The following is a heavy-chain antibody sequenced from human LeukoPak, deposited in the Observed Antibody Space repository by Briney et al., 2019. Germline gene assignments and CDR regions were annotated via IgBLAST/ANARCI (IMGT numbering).Heavy chain of an antibody. CDR2: IYSGGNT. CDR1: GFTVSNDY. D-gene: IGHD2-2*01. CDR3: AKDLRDIVVVPAASSYYFDY. Sequence: GGSLRLSCAASGFTVSNDYMTWVRQAPGKGLEWVSIIYSGGNTYYADSVKGRFTISRDNSKNTVYLQMNSLRAEDTAVYYCAKDLRDIVVVPAASSYYFDYWGQGTLVTVSS. V-gene: IGHV3-53*01. J-gene: IGHJ4*02.